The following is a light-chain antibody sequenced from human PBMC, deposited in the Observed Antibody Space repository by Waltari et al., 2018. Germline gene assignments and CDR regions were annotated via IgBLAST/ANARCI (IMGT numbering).Light chain of an antibody. CDR1: QYINNY. CDR3: QQSYSNIPLT. CDR2: AAS. J-gene: IGKJ4*01. Sequence: DIQMTQSPSSVSASVGDRVTITCRASQYINNYLNWYQQKPGRGPKLLTYAASNLQSGVPSRFSGSGSGTDFTLTISSLQPEDFATYFCQQSYSNIPLTFGGGTKVEVK. V-gene: IGKV1-39*01.